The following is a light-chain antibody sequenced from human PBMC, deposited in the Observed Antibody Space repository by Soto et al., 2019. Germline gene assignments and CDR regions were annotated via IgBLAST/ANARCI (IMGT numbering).Light chain of an antibody. V-gene: IGKV1-9*01. CDR3: QQLAGFPIT. CDR2: TAS. J-gene: IGKJ5*01. CDR1: HGISTY. Sequence: IHLPQSPSFFSASVGDRVTITCRASHGISTYLAWYQQKPGKAPNLLIYTASTLQTGVPSRFSGSAFGTEFTLTISSLQPEDFATYYCQQLAGFPITFGQGTRLENK.